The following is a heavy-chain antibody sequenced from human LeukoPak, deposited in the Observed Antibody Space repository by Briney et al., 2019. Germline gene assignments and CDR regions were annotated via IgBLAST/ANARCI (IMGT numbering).Heavy chain of an antibody. D-gene: IGHD3-3*01. CDR1: GDSISNYY. Sequence: SETLSLTCTVSGDSISNYYWSWIRQPPGKGLEWIGYVYSTGKTNYNPSLNSRVTISVDTSKSQFSLRLSSVNTADTAVYYCARDHYDLWSGHIPPFDYWGQGTLVNVSS. V-gene: IGHV4-59*01. CDR2: VYSTGKT. J-gene: IGHJ4*02. CDR3: ARDHYDLWSGHIPPFDY.